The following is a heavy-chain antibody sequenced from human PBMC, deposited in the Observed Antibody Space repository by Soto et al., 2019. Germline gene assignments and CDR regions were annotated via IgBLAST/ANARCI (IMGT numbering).Heavy chain of an antibody. Sequence: EVQLVESGGGLVQPGGSLRLSCAASGFTFSSYWMHWVRQAPGKGLVWVSRINSDGSSTSYADSVKGRFTISRDNAKNTLYLQMNSLRAEDTAVYYCAKGGDVDYVRGRDWFDPWGQGTLVTVSS. CDR1: GFTFSSYW. D-gene: IGHD4-17*01. J-gene: IGHJ5*02. CDR2: INSDGSST. CDR3: AKGGDVDYVRGRDWFDP. V-gene: IGHV3-74*01.